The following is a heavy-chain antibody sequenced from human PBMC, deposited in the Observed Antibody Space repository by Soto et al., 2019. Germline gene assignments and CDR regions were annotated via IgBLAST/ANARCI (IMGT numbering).Heavy chain of an antibody. CDR2: ISFDGSYE. Sequence: QVQLVESGGGVVQPGRSLRLSCGASGFTFSSYGMHWVRQAPGKGLEWVAGISFDGSYESYADSVKGRCTISRDNSKNTLYVQLNSLRAEDTAVYYCATGQYCSGGRCYFNPSDYWGQGTLVTVSS. J-gene: IGHJ4*02. CDR3: ATGQYCSGGRCYFNPSDY. V-gene: IGHV3-30*03. CDR1: GFTFSSYG. D-gene: IGHD2-15*01.